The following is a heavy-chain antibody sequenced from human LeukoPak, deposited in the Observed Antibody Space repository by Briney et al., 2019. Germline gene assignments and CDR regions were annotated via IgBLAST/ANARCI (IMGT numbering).Heavy chain of an antibody. CDR3: AITGGPTVTAFDL. Sequence: GGSLRLSCAASGFTFSSYTMNSVRQAPGKGLEWVSYISKSSGTMSYADSVKGRFTISRDNAKSSLYLQMNSLRVEDTAVYYCAITGGPTVTAFDLWGQGILVTVSS. J-gene: IGHJ4*02. D-gene: IGHD4-17*01. CDR2: ISKSSGTM. V-gene: IGHV3-48*04. CDR1: GFTFSSYT.